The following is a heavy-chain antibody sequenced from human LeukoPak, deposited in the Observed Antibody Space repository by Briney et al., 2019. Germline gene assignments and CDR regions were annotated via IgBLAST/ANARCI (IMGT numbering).Heavy chain of an antibody. CDR3: ARDLYDYVWGSYRGHFDY. V-gene: IGHV4-30-4*01. Sequence: SETLSLTCTVSGGSFSSGDYYWSWIRQPPGKGLEWIGYIYYSGSTYYNPSLKSRVTISVDTSKNQFSLKLSSVTAADTAVYYCARDLYDYVWGSYRGHFDYWGQGTLVTVSS. CDR1: GGSFSSGDYY. J-gene: IGHJ4*02. CDR2: IYYSGST. D-gene: IGHD3-16*02.